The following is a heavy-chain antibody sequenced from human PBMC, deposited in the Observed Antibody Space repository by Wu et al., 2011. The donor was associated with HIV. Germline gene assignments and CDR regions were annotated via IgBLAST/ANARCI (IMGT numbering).Heavy chain of an antibody. CDR1: VTPLHYG. V-gene: IGHV1-18*01. D-gene: IGHD2-2*02. J-gene: IGHJ6*03. CDR3: ARQRIPDQLLYGGFAMDV. Sequence: SCKAPVTPLHYGISWVRQAPGQGLSGWDGSALTIGDINYAQKFQGRVTMTTDTSTSTAYMELRSLRSDDTAVYYCARQRIPDQLLYGGFAMDVWGKGTTVTVSS. CDR2: SALTIGDI.